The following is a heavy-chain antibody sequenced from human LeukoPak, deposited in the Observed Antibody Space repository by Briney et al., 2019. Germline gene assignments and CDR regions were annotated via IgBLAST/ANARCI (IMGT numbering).Heavy chain of an antibody. D-gene: IGHD2-15*01. Sequence: SDTLSLTCAVYGGSFSGYYWSWIRQPPEKGLEWIGEINHSGSTNYNPSLKSRVTISVDTSKNQFSLKLSSVTAADTAVYYCAVFLPYCSSGSCYSDYWGQGTLVTVSS. V-gene: IGHV4-34*01. CDR2: INHSGST. CDR1: GGSFSGYY. J-gene: IGHJ4*02. CDR3: AVFLPYCSSGSCYSDY.